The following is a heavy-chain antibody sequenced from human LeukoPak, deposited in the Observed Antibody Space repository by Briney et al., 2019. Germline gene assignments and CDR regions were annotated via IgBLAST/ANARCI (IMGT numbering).Heavy chain of an antibody. V-gene: IGHV4-4*07. CDR1: GGSMSTYY. D-gene: IGHD3-10*01. CDR2: VYSSGST. J-gene: IGHJ4*02. Sequence: SETLSLTCTVSGGSMSTYYWSWIRQPAGKELEWIGRVYSSGSTNYNPSLKSRVTVSVDTSKNQFSLKLTSVTAADTAVYYCARLRYGSVIDYWGQGTLVTVSS. CDR3: ARLRYGSVIDY.